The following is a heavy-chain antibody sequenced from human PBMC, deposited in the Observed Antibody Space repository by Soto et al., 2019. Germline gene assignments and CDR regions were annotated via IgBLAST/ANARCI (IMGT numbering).Heavy chain of an antibody. CDR2: INPVFGPA. CDR1: GGSFSNYG. Sequence: QVQLVQSGAEVKKPGSSVRVSCKTSGGSFSNYGISWVRQAPGQGLEWMGEINPVFGPANYARKFQGRVTITADKSTSTSYMELSSLRSEDTAVYYCARDMTSTVVPYFDFWGQGTLVTVSS. V-gene: IGHV1-69*06. J-gene: IGHJ4*02. D-gene: IGHD2-21*01. CDR3: ARDMTSTVVPYFDF.